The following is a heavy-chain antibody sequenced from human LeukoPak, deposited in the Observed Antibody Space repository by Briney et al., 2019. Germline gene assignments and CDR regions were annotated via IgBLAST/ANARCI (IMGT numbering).Heavy chain of an antibody. Sequence: ASVKVSCKASGGTCSSYAISWVRQAPGQGLEWMGGIIPIFGTANYAQKFQGRVTITADESTSTAYMELSSLRSEDTAVYYCATSWQWLVKSFDYWGQGTLVTVSS. D-gene: IGHD6-19*01. CDR3: ATSWQWLVKSFDY. J-gene: IGHJ4*02. V-gene: IGHV1-69*13. CDR2: IIPIFGTA. CDR1: GGTCSSYA.